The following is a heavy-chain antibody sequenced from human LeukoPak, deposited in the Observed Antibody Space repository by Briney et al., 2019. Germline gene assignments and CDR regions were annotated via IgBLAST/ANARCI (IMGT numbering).Heavy chain of an antibody. Sequence: ASLKVSCKTSGYTFSGYYIHWVRQAPGQGLEWMGWINPNNGGTNYVQKFRGRVAMTRDKSITTAYMELSSLRSDDTANYYCARSVQQWEHNFDYWGQGTLVTVS. CDR1: GYTFSGYY. J-gene: IGHJ4*02. CDR2: INPNNGGT. V-gene: IGHV1-2*02. D-gene: IGHD1/OR15-1a*01. CDR3: ARSVQQWEHNFDY.